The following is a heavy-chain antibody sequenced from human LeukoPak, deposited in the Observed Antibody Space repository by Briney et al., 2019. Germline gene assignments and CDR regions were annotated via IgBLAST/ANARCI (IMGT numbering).Heavy chain of an antibody. V-gene: IGHV3-73*01. J-gene: IGHJ5*02. D-gene: IGHD3-22*01. CDR1: GFTFSGSA. CDR2: IRRKSNNYAT. Sequence: GGSLRLSCAASGFTFSGSAMHWVRQASGKGLEWVGRIRRKSNNYATTYAASVEGRFTISRDDSKNTAYLQMNSLKIEDTAVYYCTRHIGDYYDSTGYYRFNWFDPWGQGTLVTVSS. CDR3: TRHIGDYYDSTGYYRFNWFDP.